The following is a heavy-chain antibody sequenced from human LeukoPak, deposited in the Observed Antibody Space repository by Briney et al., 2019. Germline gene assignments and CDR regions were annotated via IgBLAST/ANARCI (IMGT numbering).Heavy chain of an antibody. Sequence: GGSLRLSCAASGFSLSNYWMSWVRQAPGKGLEWVANINQDGGDKYYVDSVTGRSTISKDNAKNSVYLQMNSLRPEDTAIYYCAWYGVTHGLDVWGQGTTVTVS. CDR1: GFSLSNYW. CDR3: AWYGVTHGLDV. V-gene: IGHV3-7*01. CDR2: INQDGGDK. J-gene: IGHJ6*02. D-gene: IGHD3-10*01.